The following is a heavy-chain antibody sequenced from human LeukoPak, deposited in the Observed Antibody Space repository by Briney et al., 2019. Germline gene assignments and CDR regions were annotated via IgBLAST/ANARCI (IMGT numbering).Heavy chain of an antibody. D-gene: IGHD3-3*01. CDR1: GYTFTSYD. CDR3: ARASDFWSGYYTYYYYGMDV. V-gene: IGHV1-8*01. Sequence: ASVKVSCKASGYTFTSYDINCVRQATGQGLEWMGWMNPNSGNTGYAQKFQGRVTMTRNTSISTAYMELSSLRSEDTAVYYCARASDFWSGYYTYYYYGMDVWGQGTTVTVSS. CDR2: MNPNSGNT. J-gene: IGHJ6*02.